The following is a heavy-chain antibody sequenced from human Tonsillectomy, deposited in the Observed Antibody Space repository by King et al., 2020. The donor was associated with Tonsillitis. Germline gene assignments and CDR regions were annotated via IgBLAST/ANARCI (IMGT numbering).Heavy chain of an antibody. D-gene: IGHD1-26*01. J-gene: IGHJ3*02. V-gene: IGHV1-69*12. Sequence: QLVQSGAEVKKPGSSVNVSCKVSGGTFTAISWVRPAPGQGLEWMGGIIPIFGTTNYAQKFQDRVTITADESTSTAYMELTSLRFEDTALYYCARVLGARGAFDIWGPGTMVTVSS. CDR2: IIPIFGTT. CDR1: GGTFTA. CDR3: ARVLGARGAFDI.